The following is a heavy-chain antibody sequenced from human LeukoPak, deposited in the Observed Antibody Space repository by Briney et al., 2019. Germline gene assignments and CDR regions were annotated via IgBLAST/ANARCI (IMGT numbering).Heavy chain of an antibody. CDR2: IYYSGST. J-gene: IGHJ4*02. Sequence: SETLSLACTVSGDSISYYWSWIRQPPGKGLEWIGYIYYSGSTNYNPSLKSRVTMSLDTSKNQLSLKLSSVTAADTAVYYCARAKKAMAGFFDYWGQGTLVTVSS. D-gene: IGHD6-19*01. V-gene: IGHV4-59*01. CDR1: GDSISYY. CDR3: ARAKKAMAGFFDY.